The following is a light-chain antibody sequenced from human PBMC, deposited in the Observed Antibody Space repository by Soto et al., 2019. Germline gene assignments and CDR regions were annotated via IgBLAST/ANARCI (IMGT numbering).Light chain of an antibody. Sequence: DIVMTQSPDSLAVSLGQRATINCKSSQSVLYSSNNKNYLAWYQQKPGQPPKLLIYWASTRESGVPDRFSGSGSGIDFSLPISSLQAEDVAVYNCQQYYTTPPAYTFGQGTKLEIK. V-gene: IGKV4-1*01. J-gene: IGKJ2*01. CDR3: QQYYTTPPAYT. CDR2: WAS. CDR1: QSVLYSSNNKNY.